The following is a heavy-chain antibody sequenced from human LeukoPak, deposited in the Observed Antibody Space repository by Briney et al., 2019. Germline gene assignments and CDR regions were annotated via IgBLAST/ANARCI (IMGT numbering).Heavy chain of an antibody. V-gene: IGHV4-4*02. Sequence: SGTLSLTCAVSGGSISSSNWWSWVRQPPGKGLEWIGEIYHSGSTNYNPSLKSRVTISVDTSKNQFSLKLTSVTAADTAVYYCARSYGGATFDYWGQGTLVTVSS. J-gene: IGHJ4*02. CDR3: ARSYGGATFDY. CDR1: GGSISSSNW. CDR2: IYHSGST. D-gene: IGHD1-26*01.